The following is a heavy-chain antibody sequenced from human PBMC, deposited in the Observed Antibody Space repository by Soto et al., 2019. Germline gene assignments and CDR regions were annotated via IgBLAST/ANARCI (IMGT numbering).Heavy chain of an antibody. D-gene: IGHD5-12*01. CDR2: ISYDGSNK. V-gene: IGHV3-30-3*01. Sequence: GGSLRLSCAASGFTFSSYAMHWVRQAPGKGLEWVAVISYDGSNKYYADSVKGRFTISRDNSKNTLYLQMNSLRAEDTAVYYCARDRRDGYNYPYFDYWGQGTLVTVSS. J-gene: IGHJ4*02. CDR1: GFTFSSYA. CDR3: ARDRRDGYNYPYFDY.